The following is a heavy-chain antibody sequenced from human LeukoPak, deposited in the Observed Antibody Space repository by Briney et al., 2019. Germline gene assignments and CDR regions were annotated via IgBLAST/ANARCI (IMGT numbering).Heavy chain of an antibody. CDR2: TNSGGTST. CDR1: GFPFSDFS. Sequence: GGSLRLPCATSGFPFSDFSMSWVRQAPGKGLEWISTTNSGGTSTYYAESVKGRFTISRDNSKNTLYLQMSSLRVEDTAVYYCAKQSYARSLGEGGPGTLVSVSS. V-gene: IGHV3-23*01. CDR3: AKQSYARSLGE. D-gene: IGHD2-8*01. J-gene: IGHJ4*02.